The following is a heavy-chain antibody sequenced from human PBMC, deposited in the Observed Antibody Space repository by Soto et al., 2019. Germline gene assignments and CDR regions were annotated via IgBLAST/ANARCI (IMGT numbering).Heavy chain of an antibody. D-gene: IGHD2-15*01. J-gene: IGHJ6*02. CDR1: GYTFTNYD. CDR2: MNPDSGNA. V-gene: IGHV1-8*01. Sequence: QVQLEQSGAEVKKPGASVKVSCKTSGYTFTNYDVNWVRQATGQGLEWMGWMNPDSGNADYAQKFQGRLTMTRDTSISTATMELNSLRSDDTAVYYCARGRYSLTAGTLNGGPKKRRSAGMDVWGQGTTVTVSS. CDR3: ARGRYSLTAGTLNGGPKKRRSAGMDV.